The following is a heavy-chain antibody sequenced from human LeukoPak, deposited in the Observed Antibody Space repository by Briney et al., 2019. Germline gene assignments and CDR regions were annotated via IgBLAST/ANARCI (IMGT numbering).Heavy chain of an antibody. J-gene: IGHJ4*02. Sequence: GGSLRLSCAASGFTFGSYAMSWVRQAPGKGLEWVSAISGSGGSTYYADSVKGRFTISRDNSKNTLYLQMNSLRAEDTAVYYCAKDLTYSSSSRGFDYWGQGTLVTVSS. D-gene: IGHD6-6*01. CDR3: AKDLTYSSSSRGFDY. CDR2: ISGSGGST. CDR1: GFTFGSYA. V-gene: IGHV3-23*01.